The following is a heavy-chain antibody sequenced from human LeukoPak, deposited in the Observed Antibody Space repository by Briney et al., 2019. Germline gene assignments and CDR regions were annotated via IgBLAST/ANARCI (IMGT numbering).Heavy chain of an antibody. Sequence: GGSLRLSCAASGFTFSSYSMNWVRQAPGKGLEWASYISSSSGSIYYADSVKGRFTSSRDNAKNSLALQMNSLRAEDTAVYYCARGGSHYNEAFDIWGQGTMVTVSS. J-gene: IGHJ3*02. CDR3: ARGGSHYNEAFDI. CDR1: GFTFSSYS. V-gene: IGHV3-48*01. CDR2: ISSSSGSI. D-gene: IGHD3-10*01.